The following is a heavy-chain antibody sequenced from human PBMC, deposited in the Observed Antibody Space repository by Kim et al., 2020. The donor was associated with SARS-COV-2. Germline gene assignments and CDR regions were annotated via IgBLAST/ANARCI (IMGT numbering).Heavy chain of an antibody. CDR1: GGSLSDYY. J-gene: IGHJ6*02. CDR2: IYRSGST. D-gene: IGHD3-22*01. V-gene: IGHV4-34*01. CDR3: ARGRDDYDSSRGGYYYYGIDV. Sequence: SETLSLICAVSGGSLSDYYWSWIRQPPGGGLEWIGEIYRSGSTNYNPSLKSRVTISVDTSTNQFSLRLSSVTAADRAVYYCARGRDDYDSSRGGYYYYGIDVWGQGTTVAVSS.